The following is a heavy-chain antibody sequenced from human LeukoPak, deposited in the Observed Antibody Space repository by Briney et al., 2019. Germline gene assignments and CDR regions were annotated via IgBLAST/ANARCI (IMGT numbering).Heavy chain of an antibody. Sequence: SETLSLTCSVYGESFSDYYWSWIRQPPGKGLEWIGEISHSGSTKFNPSLKSRVTISVDTSRNQFSLNLTSVTAADTAVYYCARAGLSIFGMITPNWFDPWGQGTLVSVSS. J-gene: IGHJ5*02. CDR3: ARAGLSIFGMITPNWFDP. D-gene: IGHD3-3*01. CDR1: GESFSDYY. V-gene: IGHV4-34*01. CDR2: ISHSGST.